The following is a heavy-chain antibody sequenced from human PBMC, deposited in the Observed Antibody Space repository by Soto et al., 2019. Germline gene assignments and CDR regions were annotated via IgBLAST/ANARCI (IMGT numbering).Heavy chain of an antibody. Sequence: GGSLRLSCAASGFTVSSNYMSWVRQAPGKGLEWVSVTYSGGITYYADSVKGRFTISRDNSENTLYLQMDSLRAEDTALYYCARDGMGSVMDYWGQGTPVTVSS. CDR2: TYSGGIT. V-gene: IGHV3-53*01. D-gene: IGHD4-4*01. CDR1: GFTVSSNY. J-gene: IGHJ4*02. CDR3: ARDGMGSVMDY.